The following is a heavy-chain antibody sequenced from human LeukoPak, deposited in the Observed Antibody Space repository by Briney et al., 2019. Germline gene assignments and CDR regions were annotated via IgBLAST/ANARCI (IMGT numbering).Heavy chain of an antibody. D-gene: IGHD5-18*01. CDR3: ARGGGYPASDY. V-gene: IGHV4-59*01. J-gene: IGHJ4*02. CDR2: IYCSGST. Sequence: SETLSLTCTVSGGSISSYYWSWIRQPPGKGLEWIGYIYCSGSTNYNPSLKSRVTISVDTSKNQFSLKLSSVTAADTAVYYCARGGGYPASDYWGQGTLVTVSS. CDR1: GGSISSYY.